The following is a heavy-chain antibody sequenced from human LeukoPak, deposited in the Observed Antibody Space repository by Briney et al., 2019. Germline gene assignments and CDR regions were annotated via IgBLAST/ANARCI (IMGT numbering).Heavy chain of an antibody. J-gene: IGHJ3*02. CDR2: IYPGDSDT. Sequence: GESLKISCKGSGYSFTSYWIGWVRQLPCKGLEWMGIIYPGDSDTRYSPSFQGQVTISADKSISTAYLQWSSLKASDTAMYYCARKAAVAYDAFDIWGQGTMVTVSS. D-gene: IGHD6-19*01. V-gene: IGHV5-51*01. CDR1: GYSFTSYW. CDR3: ARKAAVAYDAFDI.